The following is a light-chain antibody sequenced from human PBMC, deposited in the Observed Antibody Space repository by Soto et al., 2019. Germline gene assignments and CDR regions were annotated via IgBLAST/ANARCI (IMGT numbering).Light chain of an antibody. Sequence: QSVLTQSPSASASLGASVKLTCTLSSGHSSYAIAWYQQQPEKDPRYLMKLNSDGSHRKGDGIPDRFSGSSSGAERYLTISSLQSEDEADYYCQTWATGIHVFGGGTKLTVL. CDR1: SGHSSYA. J-gene: IGLJ2*01. CDR3: QTWATGIHV. V-gene: IGLV4-69*01. CDR2: LNSDGSH.